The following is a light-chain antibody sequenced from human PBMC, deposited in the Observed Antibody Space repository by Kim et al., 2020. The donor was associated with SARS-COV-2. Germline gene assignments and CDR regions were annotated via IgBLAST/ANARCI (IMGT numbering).Light chain of an antibody. CDR1: QSVSSN. CDR3: QQYNNWPPCT. V-gene: IGKV3-15*01. Sequence: EIVMTQSPATLSLSPGERATLSCRASQSVSSNLAWYQQKPGQAPRLLIYGASTRATGIPARFSGSGSGTEFTLTITSLQSEDFAVYYCQQYNNWPPCTFGQGTKLEI. J-gene: IGKJ2*02. CDR2: GAS.